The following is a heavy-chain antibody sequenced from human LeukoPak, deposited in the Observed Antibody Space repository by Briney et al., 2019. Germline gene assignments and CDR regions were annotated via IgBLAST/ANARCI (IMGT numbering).Heavy chain of an antibody. CDR3: ARVAYYDILTGYLNWFDP. CDR1: GGTFSSYA. D-gene: IGHD3-9*01. V-gene: IGHV1-69*05. J-gene: IGHJ5*02. CDR2: IIPIFGTA. Sequence: SVKVSCKASGGTFSSYAISWVRQAPGQGLEWMGGIIPIFGTANYAQKFQGRVTITTDESTSTAYMELSSLRSEDTAVYYCARVAYYDILTGYLNWFDPWGHGTLVTVSS.